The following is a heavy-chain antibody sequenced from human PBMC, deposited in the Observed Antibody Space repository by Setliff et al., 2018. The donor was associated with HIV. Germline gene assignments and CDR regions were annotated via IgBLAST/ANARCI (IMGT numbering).Heavy chain of an antibody. D-gene: IGHD3-3*01. V-gene: IGHV1-2*02. CDR1: GYTFTSSG. CDR2: INPNSGGT. Sequence: ASVKVSCKASGYTFTSSGISWVRQAPGQGLEWMGWINPNSGGTNYAQRFQGRVTMTRDTSISTAYMELSRLRSDDTAVYYCARDKGPYNFWSGYDTHYFDYWGQGTLVTVSS. J-gene: IGHJ4*02. CDR3: ARDKGPYNFWSGYDTHYFDY.